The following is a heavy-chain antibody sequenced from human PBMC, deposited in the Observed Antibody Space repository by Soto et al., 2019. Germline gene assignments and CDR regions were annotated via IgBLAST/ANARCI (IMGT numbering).Heavy chain of an antibody. D-gene: IGHD1-26*01. V-gene: IGHV3-23*01. CDR1: GFTFSSYA. CDR2: ISGSGGST. CDR3: ARRGSGCYYGY. J-gene: IGHJ4*02. Sequence: EVQLLESGGGLVQPGGSLRLSCAASGFTFSSYAMRWVRQAPVKGLEWVSAISGSGGSTYYADSVKGRFTISRDNSKNTLYLQMNRLRAEDTAVYYCARRGSGCYYGYWGQGTLVTVSS.